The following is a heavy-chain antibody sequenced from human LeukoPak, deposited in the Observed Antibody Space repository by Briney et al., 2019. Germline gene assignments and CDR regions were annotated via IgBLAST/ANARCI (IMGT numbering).Heavy chain of an antibody. V-gene: IGHV3-30*02. Sequence: GWSLRLSCAASGFTFDDYAMHWVRQAPGKGLEWVAFIRYDGSNKYYADSVKGRFTISRDNSKNTLYLQMNSLRAEDTAVYYCAKWEATVTTFDYWDQGTLVTVSS. CDR2: IRYDGSNK. D-gene: IGHD4-11*01. CDR1: GFTFDDYA. CDR3: AKWEATVTTFDY. J-gene: IGHJ4*02.